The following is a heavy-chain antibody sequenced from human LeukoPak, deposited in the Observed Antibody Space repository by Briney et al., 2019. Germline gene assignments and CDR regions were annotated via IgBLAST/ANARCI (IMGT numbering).Heavy chain of an antibody. Sequence: GGSLRLSCAASGFTFSGHGMHWVRQAPGKGLEWVTFIQYDGSIKFYADSVKGRFTISRDNSKNTLYLQMNSLSAEDTAVYYCAKDNPIEQVPGLGPGSWGQGTLVTVSS. CDR3: AKDNPIEQVPGLGPGS. CDR1: GFTFSGHG. V-gene: IGHV3-30*02. D-gene: IGHD2/OR15-2a*01. CDR2: IQYDGSIK. J-gene: IGHJ5*02.